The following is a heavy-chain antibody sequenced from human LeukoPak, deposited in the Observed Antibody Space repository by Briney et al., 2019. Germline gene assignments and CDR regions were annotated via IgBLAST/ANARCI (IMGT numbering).Heavy chain of an antibody. V-gene: IGHV1-46*01. Sequence: SVKVSCKASGYTFTSYYMHWVRQAPGQGLEWMGIINPSGGSTSYAQKFQGRVTLTRDTSTSTAYMELSSLRSEDTAVYYCARVIVGATGGDYWGQGTLVTVSS. CDR1: GYTFTSYY. D-gene: IGHD1-26*01. CDR2: INPSGGST. J-gene: IGHJ4*02. CDR3: ARVIVGATGGDY.